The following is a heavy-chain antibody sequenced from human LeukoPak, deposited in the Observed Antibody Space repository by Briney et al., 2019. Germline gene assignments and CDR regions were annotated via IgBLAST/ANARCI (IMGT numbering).Heavy chain of an antibody. V-gene: IGHV4-61*02. Sequence: SETLSLTCTVSGGSINRGGYYWSWIRQPAGKGLEWIGRIYSSGSTNYNPSLKSRVTISVDTSKNQFSLKLSSVTAADTAVYYCARGVWQVSYWGQGTLVTVSS. CDR1: GGSINRGGYY. D-gene: IGHD6-19*01. CDR2: IYSSGST. CDR3: ARGVWQVSY. J-gene: IGHJ4*02.